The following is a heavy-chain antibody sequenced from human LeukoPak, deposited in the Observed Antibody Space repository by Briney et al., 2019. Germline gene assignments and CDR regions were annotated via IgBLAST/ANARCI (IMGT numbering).Heavy chain of an antibody. CDR1: GGSINSYY. Sequence: SETLSLTCTVSGGSINSYYWSWIRQPPGKGLEWIAYIYYSGSTSYNPSLKSRVTISVDTSKNQFSLKLNSVTATDTAMYYCARLFHPALSGNYPFDYWGQGTLVTVSS. V-gene: IGHV4-59*01. CDR2: IYYSGST. J-gene: IGHJ4*02. D-gene: IGHD1-26*01. CDR3: ARLFHPALSGNYPFDY.